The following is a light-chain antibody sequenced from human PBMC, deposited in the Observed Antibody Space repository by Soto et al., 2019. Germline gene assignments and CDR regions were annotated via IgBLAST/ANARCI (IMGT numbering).Light chain of an antibody. CDR1: NSNIGAGYD. Sequence: QSVLTQPRSVSGAPGQRVTISCTGSNSNIGAGYDVHWYQQLPGTAPKLLIYANSNRPSGVPDRFSGSKSGTSASLAITGLQAEDEADYYCQSYDRSLSALVFGGGTKLTVL. J-gene: IGLJ3*02. CDR3: QSYDRSLSALV. V-gene: IGLV1-40*01. CDR2: ANS.